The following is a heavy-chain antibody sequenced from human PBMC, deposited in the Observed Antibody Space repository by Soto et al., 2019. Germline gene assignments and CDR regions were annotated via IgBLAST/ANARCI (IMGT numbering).Heavy chain of an antibody. CDR3: ARSHLPVGGHGYYYYYYMDV. J-gene: IGHJ6*03. Sequence: SETLSLTCTVSGGSISSSSYYWGWIRQPPGKGLEWIGSIYYSGSTYYNPSLKSRVTISVDTSKNQFSLMLSSVPAADTAVYYCARSHLPVGGHGYYYYYYMDVWGKGTTVTVSS. V-gene: IGHV4-39*01. D-gene: IGHD2-2*01. CDR2: IYYSGST. CDR1: GGSISSSSYY.